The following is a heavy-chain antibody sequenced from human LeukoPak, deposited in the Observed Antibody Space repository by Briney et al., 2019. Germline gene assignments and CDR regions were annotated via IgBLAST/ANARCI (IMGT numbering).Heavy chain of an antibody. CDR2: ISGSSIYI. D-gene: IGHD3-22*01. V-gene: IGHV3-21*01. Sequence: GGSQTLFGEGSGFILRGYSMNWVRQAPVKGLEWVSSISGSSIYIYYADSVKGRFTISRDNAKNSLYLQMNSLRAEDTAVYYCARDPPYYDSSGYYYDYWGQGTLVTVSS. J-gene: IGHJ4*02. CDR1: GFILRGYS. CDR3: ARDPPYYDSSGYYYDY.